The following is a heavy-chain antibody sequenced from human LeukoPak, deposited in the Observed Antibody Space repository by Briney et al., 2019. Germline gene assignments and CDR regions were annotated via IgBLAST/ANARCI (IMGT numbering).Heavy chain of an antibody. CDR1: GYSFTSYW. D-gene: IGHD3-22*01. Sequence: GESLKISCKGSGYSFTSYWIGWVRQMPGKGLEWMGIIYPGDSVTRYSPSFQGQVTISADKSISTAYLQWSSLKASDTATYYCARSSNYYDSSGYPFDYWGQGTLVTVSS. J-gene: IGHJ4*02. V-gene: IGHV5-51*01. CDR3: ARSSNYYDSSGYPFDY. CDR2: IYPGDSVT.